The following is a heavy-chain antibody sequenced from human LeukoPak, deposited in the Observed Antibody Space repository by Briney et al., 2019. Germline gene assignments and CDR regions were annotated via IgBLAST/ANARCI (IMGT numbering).Heavy chain of an antibody. D-gene: IGHD4-17*01. CDR3: ASGTTVTTPTGF. Sequence: ASVKVSCKTSGYTFTSYDINWVRQATGQGLEWMGWMNPNSGNTGYAQKFQGRVTMTRNTSISTAYMELSGLRSEDTAVYYCASGTTVTTPTGFWGQGTLVTVSS. V-gene: IGHV1-8*01. CDR1: GYTFTSYD. J-gene: IGHJ4*02. CDR2: MNPNSGNT.